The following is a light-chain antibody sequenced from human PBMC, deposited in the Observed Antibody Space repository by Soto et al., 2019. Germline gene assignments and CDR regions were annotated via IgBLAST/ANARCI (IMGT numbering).Light chain of an antibody. CDR2: SNN. V-gene: IGLV1-44*01. CDR3: EAWDDSLNGGV. J-gene: IGLJ2*01. CDR1: SSTIGSNT. Sequence: QSVLTQPPSASVTPGQRVTISCSGSSSTIGSNTVNWYQQLPGTAPKLLIYSNNQRPSGVPDRFSGSKSGTSASLAISGLQSEDEADYYCEAWDDSLNGGVFGGGTKVTVL.